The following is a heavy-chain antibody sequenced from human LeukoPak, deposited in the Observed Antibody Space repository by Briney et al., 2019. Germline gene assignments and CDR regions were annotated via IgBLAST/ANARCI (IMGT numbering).Heavy chain of an antibody. J-gene: IGHJ4*02. CDR3: ARAGYGNFDY. V-gene: IGHV3-21*01. D-gene: IGHD5-12*01. CDR2: ITSSSSYI. CDR1: GFTFSSYS. Sequence: GGSLRLSCAASGFTFSSYSMKWVRQAPGKGLEWVSSITSSSSYIYYADSVKGRFTISRDNAKNSLYLQMNSLRAEDTAVYYCARAGYGNFDYWGQGTLVTVSS.